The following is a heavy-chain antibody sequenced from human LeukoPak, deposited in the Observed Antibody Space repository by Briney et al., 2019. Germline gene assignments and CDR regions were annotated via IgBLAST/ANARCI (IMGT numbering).Heavy chain of an antibody. CDR1: GYTFTSYG. Sequence: ASVKVSCKASGYTFTSYGISWVRQAPGQGLEWMGWISANNGKTKYAQNLQGRVTMTTDTSTSTAYMELRSLRSDDTAVYYCARGYLTTIVEWFDPWGQGALVTVSS. CDR3: ARGYLTTIVEWFDP. J-gene: IGHJ5*02. CDR2: ISANNGKT. V-gene: IGHV1-18*01. D-gene: IGHD3-22*01.